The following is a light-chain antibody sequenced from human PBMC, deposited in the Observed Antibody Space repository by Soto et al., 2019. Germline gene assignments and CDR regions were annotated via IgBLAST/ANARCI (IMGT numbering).Light chain of an antibody. V-gene: IGLV2-8*01. CDR2: EVV. CDR1: SGNNY. Sequence: QSVLTQPPSASGSPGQSVTIACTGTSGNNYVSWYEHHPGKAPKLIIYEVVQRPSGVPDRFSGSKSGNTASLTVSGLQAADEADYFCKSYAGSNTYVFGSGTKV. CDR3: KSYAGSNTYV. J-gene: IGLJ1*01.